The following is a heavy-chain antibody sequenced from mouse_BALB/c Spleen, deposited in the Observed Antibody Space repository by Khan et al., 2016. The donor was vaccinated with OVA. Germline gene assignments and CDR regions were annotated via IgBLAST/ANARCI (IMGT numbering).Heavy chain of an antibody. CDR3: ARGLVTTVIATPFAY. CDR1: GFTFSNYA. V-gene: IGHV5-9-1*01. D-gene: IGHD1-1*01. CDR2: ISSGGSYT. Sequence: DVMLVESGGGLVKPGGSLKLSCAASGFTFSNYAMSWVRQTPENRLEWVATISSGGSYTYYPDSVQGRFTISRDNATNTLSLQFRSLRSEASAISACARGLVTTVIATPFAYWGQGTLVTVSA. J-gene: IGHJ3*01.